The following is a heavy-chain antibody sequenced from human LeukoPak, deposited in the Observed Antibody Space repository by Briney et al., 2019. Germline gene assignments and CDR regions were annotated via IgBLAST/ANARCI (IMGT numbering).Heavy chain of an antibody. CDR3: TRTRPYYYDSSGYCDM. D-gene: IGHD3-22*01. CDR2: IDWDDDK. V-gene: IGHV2-70*11. CDR1: GFSLSTSGMC. J-gene: IGHJ3*02. Sequence: SGPALVKPTQTLTLTCTFSGFSLSTSGMCVSWIRQPPGKALEWLARIDWDDDKYYNTSLKTRLTISKDTSKNQVVLTMTNMDPVDTAIYYCTRTRPYYYDSSGYCDMWGQGTMVTVSS.